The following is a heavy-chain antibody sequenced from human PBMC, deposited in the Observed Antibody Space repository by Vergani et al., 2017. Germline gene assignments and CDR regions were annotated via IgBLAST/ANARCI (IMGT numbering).Heavy chain of an antibody. D-gene: IGHD3-10*01. CDR2: IIPILGTA. V-gene: IGHV1-69*11. CDR1: GGTFSSYA. J-gene: IGHJ6*03. Sequence: QVQLVQSGAEVKKPGSSVKVSCKASGGTFSSYAISWVRQAPGQGLEWMGRIIPILGTANYAQKFQGRVTITADESTSTAYMELSSLRSEDTAVYYCARGRVGRAYYYYYMDVWGKGTTVTVSS. CDR3: ARGRVGRAYYYYYMDV.